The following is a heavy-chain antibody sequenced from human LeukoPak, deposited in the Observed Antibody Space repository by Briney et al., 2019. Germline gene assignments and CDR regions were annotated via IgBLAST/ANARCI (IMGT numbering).Heavy chain of an antibody. J-gene: IGHJ4*02. D-gene: IGHD3-16*02. CDR2: INHSGST. CDR3: ASSYDYVWGSYRPPYFDY. V-gene: IGHV4-34*01. Sequence: SETLSLTCAVYGGSFSDYYWSWIRQPPGKGLEWIGEINHSGSTNYNPSLKSRVTISVDTSKNQFSLKLSSVTAADTAVYYCASSYDYVWGSYRPPYFDYWGQGTLVTVSS. CDR1: GGSFSDYY.